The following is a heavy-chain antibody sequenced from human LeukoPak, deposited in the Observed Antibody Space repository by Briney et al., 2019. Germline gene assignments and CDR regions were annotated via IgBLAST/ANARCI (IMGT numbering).Heavy chain of an antibody. CDR2: IKGDGSSA. CDR3: AKTDYFDY. CDR1: GFTFSGNW. J-gene: IGHJ4*02. Sequence: GGSLRLSCAASGFTFSGNWMHWFRQAPGKGLVWVSRIKGDGSSAYYADSVKGRFTISRDNAKNTLYLQMNSLRAEDTAVYYCAKTDYFDYWGQGTLVTVSS. V-gene: IGHV3-74*01. D-gene: IGHD1-1*01.